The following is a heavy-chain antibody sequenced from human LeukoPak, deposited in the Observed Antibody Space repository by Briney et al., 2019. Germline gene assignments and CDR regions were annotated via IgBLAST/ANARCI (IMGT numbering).Heavy chain of an antibody. V-gene: IGHV3-23*01. Sequence: PGGSLRLSCAASGFTFSSYGMSWVRQAPGKGLEWVSAISGSGGSTYYADSVKGRFTISRDNSKNTLYLQMNSLRAEDTAVYYCAKDFWELLSFDYWGQGTLVTVSS. CDR2: ISGSGGST. D-gene: IGHD1-26*01. CDR1: GFTFSSYG. J-gene: IGHJ4*02. CDR3: AKDFWELLSFDY.